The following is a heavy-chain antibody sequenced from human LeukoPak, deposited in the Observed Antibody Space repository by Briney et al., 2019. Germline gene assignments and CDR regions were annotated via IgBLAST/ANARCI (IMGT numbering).Heavy chain of an antibody. V-gene: IGHV3-11*04. J-gene: IGHJ3*02. CDR1: GFTFSDYY. D-gene: IGHD3-22*01. Sequence: GGSLRLSCAASGFTFSDYYMSWIRQAPGKGLEWVSYISISGSTIYYADSVKGRFTISRDNAKNSLYLQMNSLRAEDTAVYYCARDEILANYYDSSGYQGPHDAFDIWGQGTMVTVSS. CDR3: ARDEILANYYDSSGYQGPHDAFDI. CDR2: ISISGSTI.